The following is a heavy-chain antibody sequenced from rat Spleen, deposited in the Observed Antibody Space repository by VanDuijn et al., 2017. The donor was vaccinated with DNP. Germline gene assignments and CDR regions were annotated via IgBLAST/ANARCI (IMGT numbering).Heavy chain of an antibody. J-gene: IGHJ2*01. CDR1: GFTFSNYY. D-gene: IGHD4-3*01. Sequence: EVQLVETGGGLVQPGRSLKLSCAASGFTFSNYYMAWVRQAPTKGLEWVASISTGGGNTYYRDSVKGRFTISRDNAKSTLYLQMNSLRSEDMATYYCARWNSGYWYFDFWGQGVMVTVSS. V-gene: IGHV5-25*01. CDR3: ARWNSGYWYFDF. CDR2: ISTGGGNT.